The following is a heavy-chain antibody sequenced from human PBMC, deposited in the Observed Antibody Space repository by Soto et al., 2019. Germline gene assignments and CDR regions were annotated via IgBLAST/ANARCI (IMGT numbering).Heavy chain of an antibody. V-gene: IGHV3-9*01. CDR2: IYWNSNRI. J-gene: IGHJ4*02. Sequence: SLRLACATSGLTWNDRGMHWVRKAPGKGLEWVSGIYWNSNRIDYADSVKGRFTISRDNARNSLYLQMNSLRPEDTALYYCTKDQTAGGLDYWGQATLVTVSS. CDR1: GLTWNDRG. D-gene: IGHD2-21*02. CDR3: TKDQTAGGLDY.